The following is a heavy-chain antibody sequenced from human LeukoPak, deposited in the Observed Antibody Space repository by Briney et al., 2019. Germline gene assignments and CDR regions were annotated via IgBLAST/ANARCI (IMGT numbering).Heavy chain of an antibody. J-gene: IGHJ4*02. D-gene: IGHD3-10*01. Sequence: ASVKVSCKASGYTFTSYGISWVRLAPGQGLEWMGWISAYNGNTNYAQNIQGRVTMTTDTSTSTAYMDLRSLRSDDTAVYYCARSQDGSGSYSPFDYWGQGTLVTVSS. CDR3: ARSQDGSGSYSPFDY. CDR2: ISAYNGNT. V-gene: IGHV1-18*01. CDR1: GYTFTSYG.